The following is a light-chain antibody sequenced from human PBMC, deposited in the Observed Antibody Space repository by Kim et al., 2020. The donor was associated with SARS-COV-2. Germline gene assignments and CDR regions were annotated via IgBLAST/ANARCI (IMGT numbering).Light chain of an antibody. CDR2: DAS. CDR3: QRRDNWRGLT. V-gene: IGKV3-11*01. CDR1: QNIGVF. J-gene: IGKJ4*02. Sequence: EVVLTQSPATLSLSPGERATLSCTASQNIGVFLAWYQQKPGHPPRLLIYDASKRPTGIPGRFSGSGSGTDFTLTISSLEPEDFGVYYCQRRDNWRGLTFGGGTKVDIK.